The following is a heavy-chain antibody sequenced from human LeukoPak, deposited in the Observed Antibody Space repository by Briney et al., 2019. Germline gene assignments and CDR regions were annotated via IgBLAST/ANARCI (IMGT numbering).Heavy chain of an antibody. J-gene: IGHJ4*02. Sequence: SETLSLTCTVSGGSISISSYYWGWIRQPPGKGLEWIGSMYYSGSTYYNPSLKSRVTISVDTSKNQFSLKLSSVTAADTAVYYCARETYYYDSSGYLRLYYFDFWGQGTLVTVSS. V-gene: IGHV4-39*07. D-gene: IGHD3-22*01. CDR2: MYYSGST. CDR3: ARETYYYDSSGYLRLYYFDF. CDR1: GGSISISSYY.